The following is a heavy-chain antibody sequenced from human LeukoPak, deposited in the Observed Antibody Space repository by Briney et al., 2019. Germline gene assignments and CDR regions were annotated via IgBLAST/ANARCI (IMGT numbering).Heavy chain of an antibody. J-gene: IGHJ4*02. D-gene: IGHD6-13*01. V-gene: IGHV3-20*04. CDR1: GFTFDDYG. CDR2: INWNGGST. Sequence: PGGSLRLSCAASGFTFDDYGMSWVRHAPGKGLEWVSGINWNGGSTGYADSVKGRFTISRDNAKNSLYLQMNSLRAEDTALYYCARREAAAGLDSMYYFDYWGQGTLVTVSS. CDR3: ARREAAAGLDSMYYFDY.